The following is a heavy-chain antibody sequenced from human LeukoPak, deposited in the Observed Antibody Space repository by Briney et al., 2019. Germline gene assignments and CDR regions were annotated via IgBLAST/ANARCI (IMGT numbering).Heavy chain of an antibody. Sequence: GGSLRLSCAASGFTFSSYGMHWVRQAPGKGPEWVAVIWSDGSEKRYADSVKGRFTISRDNSKSTLYLQMNSLRAEDTAVYYCVSGSDTSGYYFYWGQGTLVTVSS. CDR1: GFTFSSYG. CDR2: IWSDGSEK. V-gene: IGHV3-33*03. J-gene: IGHJ4*02. CDR3: VSGSDTSGYYFY. D-gene: IGHD3-22*01.